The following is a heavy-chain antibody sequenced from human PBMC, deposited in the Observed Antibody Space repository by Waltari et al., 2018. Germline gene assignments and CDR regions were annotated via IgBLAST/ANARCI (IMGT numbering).Heavy chain of an antibody. J-gene: IGHJ4*02. CDR3: ARPRHGGSELSFDY. V-gene: IGHV3-64*01. Sequence: EVQLVESGGGLVQPGGSLRLSCADSGFTFRSYAVHWVRQAPGKGLEYVSAISSTGGSTYYANSVKGRFTISRDTSTNTLYLHMGSLGAEDMSVYSRARPRHGGSELSFDYWCQGTLVTVSA. CDR1: GFTFRSYA. CDR2: ISSTGGST. D-gene: IGHD5-12*01.